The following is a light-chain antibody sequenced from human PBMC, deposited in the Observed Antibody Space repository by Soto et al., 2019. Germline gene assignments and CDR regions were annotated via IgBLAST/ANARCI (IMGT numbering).Light chain of an antibody. CDR1: QSISSW. V-gene: IGKV1-5*01. Sequence: DIQMTQSPSTLSASVGDRVTITCLASQSISSWLAWYQQKPGKAPKLLIYDASSLESGVPSRVSGSGSGTEFTLTIDSLQPDDFATYYCQEYKSYSWTFGQGTKVDIK. J-gene: IGKJ1*01. CDR3: QEYKSYSWT. CDR2: DAS.